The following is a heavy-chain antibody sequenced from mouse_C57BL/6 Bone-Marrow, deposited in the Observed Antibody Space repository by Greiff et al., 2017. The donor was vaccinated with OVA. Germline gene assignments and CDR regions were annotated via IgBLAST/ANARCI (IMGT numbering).Heavy chain of an antibody. CDR3: ARFSYYGSTDWYFDV. D-gene: IGHD1-1*01. CDR1: GYSFTDYN. CDR2: INPNYGTT. J-gene: IGHJ1*03. Sequence: EVQLQQSGPELVKPGASVKISCKASGYSFTDYNMNWVTQSNGKRLEWIGVINPNYGTTSYNQKFKGKATLTVDQSSSTAYLQLNSLTSEDSAVYYCARFSYYGSTDWYFDVWGTGTTVTVSS. V-gene: IGHV1-39*01.